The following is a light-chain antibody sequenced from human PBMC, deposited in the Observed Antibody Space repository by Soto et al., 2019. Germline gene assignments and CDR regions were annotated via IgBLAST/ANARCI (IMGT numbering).Light chain of an antibody. Sequence: EIVMTQSPATLSVSPGERATLSCRASQSVAGNLAWYQQKPGQAPRLLIYGASSRATGIPDRFSGSGSGTDFTLTIDSLQPEDFATYYCQQSYNSPFNFGPGTRLEIK. CDR3: QQSYNSPFN. CDR2: GAS. J-gene: IGKJ5*01. CDR1: QSVAGN. V-gene: IGKV3D-15*01.